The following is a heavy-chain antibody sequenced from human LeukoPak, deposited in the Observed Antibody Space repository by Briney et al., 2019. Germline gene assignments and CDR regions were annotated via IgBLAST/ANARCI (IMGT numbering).Heavy chain of an antibody. D-gene: IGHD2-8*01. J-gene: IGHJ6*02. CDR3: AKDRGKMVYALYGMDV. CDR2: ISYDGSNK. Sequence: GRSLRLSCAASGFTLSSYGMHWVRQAPGKGLEWVAVISYDGSNKYYADSVKGRFTISRDNSKNTLYLQMNSLRAEDTAVYYCAKDRGKMVYALYGMDVWGQGTTVTVSS. CDR1: GFTLSSYG. V-gene: IGHV3-30*18.